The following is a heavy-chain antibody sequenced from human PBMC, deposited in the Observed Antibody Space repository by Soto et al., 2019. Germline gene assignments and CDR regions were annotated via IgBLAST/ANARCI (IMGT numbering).Heavy chain of an antibody. CDR3: ARVVAVQLDQDAYNWFDP. D-gene: IGHD1-1*01. J-gene: IGHJ5*02. CDR1: GYTLTELS. V-gene: IGHV1-24*01. CDR2: FDPEDGET. Sequence: PRASVKVSCKVSGYTLTELSMHWVRQAPGKGLEWMGGFDPEDGETIYAQKFQGRVTITADKSTSTAYMELSSLRSEDTAVYYCARVVAVQLDQDAYNWFDPWGQGTLVTVSS.